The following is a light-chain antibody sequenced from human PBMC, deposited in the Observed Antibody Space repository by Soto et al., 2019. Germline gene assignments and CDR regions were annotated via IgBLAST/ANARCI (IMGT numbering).Light chain of an antibody. CDR3: CSYAGSYPYV. CDR2: DVS. CDR1: SSDVGGYNY. J-gene: IGLJ1*01. Sequence: QSVLTQPRSVSGSPGQSVTISCTGTSSDVGGYNYVSWYQQRPGKAPKLMICDVSKRPSGVPDRFSGSKSGNTASLTISGLQAEDEADYYCCSYAGSYPYVFGTGTKVTVL. V-gene: IGLV2-11*01.